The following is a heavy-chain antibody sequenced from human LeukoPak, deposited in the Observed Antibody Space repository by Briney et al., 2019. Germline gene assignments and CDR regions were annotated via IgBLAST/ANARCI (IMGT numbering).Heavy chain of an antibody. J-gene: IGHJ4*02. CDR1: GYTFTSYD. CDR2: MNPNSGNT. V-gene: IGHV1-8*01. CDR3: ARGRFPQRIAAAGRYYFDY. D-gene: IGHD6-13*01. Sequence: ASVEVSCKASGYTFTSYDINWVRQATGQGLEWMGWMNPNSGNTGYAQKFQGRVTVTRNTSISTAYMELSSLRSEDTAVYYCARGRFPQRIAAAGRYYFDYWGQGTLVTVSS.